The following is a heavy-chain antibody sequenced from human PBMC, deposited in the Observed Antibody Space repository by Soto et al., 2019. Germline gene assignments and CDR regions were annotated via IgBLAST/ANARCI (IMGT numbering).Heavy chain of an antibody. CDR2: VSAYNRNT. D-gene: IGHD2-2*01. CDR3: ASERQYEPLPY. Sequence: QVQLEQSGAEVKRPGASVKVSCKASGYTFTNYGITWVRQAPGQGLEWMGWVSAYNRNTNYAQKFQDRVTMTTDTSTSTAYMELRSLRSDDTAVYYCASERQYEPLPYWDQGTLISVSP. J-gene: IGHJ4*02. V-gene: IGHV1-18*01. CDR1: GYTFTNYG.